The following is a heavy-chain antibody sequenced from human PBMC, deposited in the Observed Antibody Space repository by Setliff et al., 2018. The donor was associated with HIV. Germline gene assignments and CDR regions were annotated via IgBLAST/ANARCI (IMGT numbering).Heavy chain of an antibody. Sequence: LRLSCAASGFGFSGSAMHWVRQASGEGLEWVGHIRTKANSYATVYAASVKGRFTISRDDAKNTAYLQMSSLRTEDTALYYCSRHDYSKGYYYYLDAWGKGTTVTVSS. CDR1: GFGFSGSA. CDR3: SRHDYSKGYYYYLDA. D-gene: IGHD4-4*01. CDR2: IRTKANSYAT. V-gene: IGHV3-73*01. J-gene: IGHJ6*03.